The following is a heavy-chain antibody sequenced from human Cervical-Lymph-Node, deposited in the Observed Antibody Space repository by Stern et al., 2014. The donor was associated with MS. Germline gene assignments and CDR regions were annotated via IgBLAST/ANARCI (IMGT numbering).Heavy chain of an antibody. CDR2: IIPVLGTT. CDR1: GGTFSSFS. CDR3: ARDALGRGPFDS. Sequence: DQLVQSGAEVKKPGSSVKISCQASGGTFSSFSISWARQAPGQGLVWMGCIIPVLGTTNYAQTFQGKLALAADESTSTVYMELSSLRFEDTAVYFCARDALGRGPFDSWGQGTLVTVSS. D-gene: IGHD5-12*01. J-gene: IGHJ4*02. V-gene: IGHV1-69*01.